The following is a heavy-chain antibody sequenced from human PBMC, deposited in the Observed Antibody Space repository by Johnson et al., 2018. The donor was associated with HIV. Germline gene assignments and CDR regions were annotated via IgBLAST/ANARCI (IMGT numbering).Heavy chain of an antibody. CDR1: GFAFSSYA. CDR3: AKGDKAYSYPLDAFDI. CDR2: ISYDGRDA. V-gene: IGHV3-30*04. J-gene: IGHJ3*02. Sequence: QVLLVESGGGVVQPGTSLRLSCTASGFAFSSYALHWVRQAPGKGLEWVAVISYDGRDAYYADSVKGRFTSSRDNSKNTLYLQMNSLRAEDTAVYYCAKGDKAYSYPLDAFDIWGQGTMVTVSS. D-gene: IGHD5-18*01.